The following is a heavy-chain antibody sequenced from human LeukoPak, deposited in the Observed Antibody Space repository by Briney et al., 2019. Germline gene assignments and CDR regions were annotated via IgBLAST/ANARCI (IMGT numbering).Heavy chain of an antibody. J-gene: IGHJ4*02. V-gene: IGHV1-69*05. Sequence: ASVKVSCKASGGTFSSYAISWVRQAPGQGLEWMGGIIPIFGTANYAQKFQGRVTITTDESTSTAYMELSSLRSEDAAVYYCARDLWTYDFWSGYFPSDYWGQGTLVTVSS. CDR1: GGTFSSYA. CDR2: IIPIFGTA. CDR3: ARDLWTYDFWSGYFPSDY. D-gene: IGHD3-3*01.